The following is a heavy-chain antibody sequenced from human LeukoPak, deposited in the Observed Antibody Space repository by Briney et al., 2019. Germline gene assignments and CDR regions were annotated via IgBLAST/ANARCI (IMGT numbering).Heavy chain of an antibody. J-gene: IGHJ4*02. D-gene: IGHD3-16*01. CDR2: TNPDSGGA. Sequence: ASVKVSCKASGYPFTGYYIHWVRQAPGQGLEWMGWTNPDSGGASYAQKFQGRVTMTRDTSISTAYLELSRLRSDDTAVYYCARDLRALGDYFDCWGQGTLLTISS. CDR1: GYPFTGYY. CDR3: ARDLRALGDYFDC. V-gene: IGHV1-2*02.